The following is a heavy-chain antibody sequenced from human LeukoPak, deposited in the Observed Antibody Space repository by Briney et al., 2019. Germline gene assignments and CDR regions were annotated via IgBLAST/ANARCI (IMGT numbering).Heavy chain of an antibody. V-gene: IGHV3-48*01. CDR1: GFTFSSYS. J-gene: IGHJ4*02. Sequence: GESLRLSCAASGFTFSSYSMNWVRQAPGKGLEWVSYISSSSSTIYYADSVKGRFTISRDNAKNSLYLQMNSLRAEDTAVYYCASGREYYDILTGYFDYWGQGTLVTVSS. D-gene: IGHD3-9*01. CDR3: ASGREYYDILTGYFDY. CDR2: ISSSSSTI.